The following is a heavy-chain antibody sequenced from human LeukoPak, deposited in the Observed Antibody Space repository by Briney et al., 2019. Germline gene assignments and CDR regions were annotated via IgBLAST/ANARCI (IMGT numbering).Heavy chain of an antibody. CDR3: ARDTAMVNYFDY. Sequence: GGSLRLSCAASGFTFSSYGMHWVRQAPGKGLEWVSAISDGGYTTYFADSVKGRFIISRDNSKNTLYLQMNSLRAEDTAVYYCARDTAMVNYFDYWGQGTLVTVSS. D-gene: IGHD5-18*01. V-gene: IGHV3-NL1*01. CDR1: GFTFSSYG. J-gene: IGHJ4*02. CDR2: ISDGGYTT.